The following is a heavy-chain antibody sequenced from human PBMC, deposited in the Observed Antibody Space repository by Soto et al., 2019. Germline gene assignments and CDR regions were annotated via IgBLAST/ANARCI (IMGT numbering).Heavy chain of an antibody. J-gene: IGHJ6*02. V-gene: IGHV4-61*01. D-gene: IGHD5-12*01. CDR2: IYYSGST. CDR1: GGSVSSGSYY. Sequence: SETLSLTCTVSGGSVSSGSYYWSWIRQPPGKGLEWIGYIYYSGSTNYNPSLKSRVTISVDTSKNQFSLKLSSVTAADTAVYYCARDRRGYDGYYYYGMDVWGQGTTVTVSS. CDR3: ARDRRGYDGYYYYGMDV.